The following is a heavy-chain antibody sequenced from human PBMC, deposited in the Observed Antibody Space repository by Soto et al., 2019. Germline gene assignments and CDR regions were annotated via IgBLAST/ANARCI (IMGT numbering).Heavy chain of an antibody. CDR1: GFTFSDYG. V-gene: IGHV3-33*01. CDR3: GRVGVADYRNYFDF. D-gene: IGHD4-17*01. CDR2: IWYDGSTK. Sequence: QVQLVESGGGVVQPGGSLRLSCAASGFTFSDYGMYWVRQPPGKGLEWVAMIWYDGSTKYYADSVMGRFTVSRDNSKNTLPLQMNSRTAEDTAVYYCGRVGVADYRNYFDFWGQGTLVTVSS. J-gene: IGHJ4*02.